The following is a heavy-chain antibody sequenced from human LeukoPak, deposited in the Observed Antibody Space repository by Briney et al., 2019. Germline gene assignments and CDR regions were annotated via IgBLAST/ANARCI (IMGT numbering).Heavy chain of an antibody. Sequence: SETLSLTCTVSGGSISSYSWSWIRQPPGKGLEWIGYIYTSGSTNYNPSLKSRVTISVETSKNQFSLKLSSVTAADTAVYYCASAYYEFWSGLIIDYRGQGTLVTVSS. CDR2: IYTSGST. CDR3: ASAYYEFWSGLIIDY. V-gene: IGHV4-4*09. D-gene: IGHD3-3*01. J-gene: IGHJ4*02. CDR1: GGSISSYS.